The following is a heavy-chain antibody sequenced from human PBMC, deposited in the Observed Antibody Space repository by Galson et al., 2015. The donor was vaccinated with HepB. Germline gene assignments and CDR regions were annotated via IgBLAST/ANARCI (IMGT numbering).Heavy chain of an antibody. Sequence: PALVKPTQTLTLTCTFSGFSLSTSGVGVGWIRQPPGKALEWLALIYWDDDKRYSPSLKSRLTITKDTSKNQVVLTMTNMDPVDTATYYCAHRRPWFGEVLDAFDIWGQGTMVTVSS. J-gene: IGHJ3*02. CDR2: IYWDDDK. V-gene: IGHV2-5*02. CDR3: AHRRPWFGEVLDAFDI. CDR1: GFSLSTSGVG. D-gene: IGHD3-10*01.